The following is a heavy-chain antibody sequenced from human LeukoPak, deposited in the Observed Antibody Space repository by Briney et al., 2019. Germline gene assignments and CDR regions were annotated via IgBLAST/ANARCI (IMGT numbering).Heavy chain of an antibody. CDR2: IYSGGST. Sequence: PGGSLRLSCAASGFTVSSNYMSWVRQAPGKGLEWVSVIYSGGSTYYADSVKGRFTISRDNSKNTLYLQMNSLRAEDTAVYYCAREPYDSSGYFYSWGQGTLVTVTS. J-gene: IGHJ4*02. V-gene: IGHV3-53*01. CDR1: GFTVSSNY. D-gene: IGHD3-22*01. CDR3: AREPYDSSGYFYS.